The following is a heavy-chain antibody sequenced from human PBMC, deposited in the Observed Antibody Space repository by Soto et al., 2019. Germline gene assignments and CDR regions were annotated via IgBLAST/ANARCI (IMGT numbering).Heavy chain of an antibody. CDR2: IYHSGST. D-gene: IGHD2-2*01. CDR1: GGSISSSNW. CDR3: ARNLPAATSEVVFDY. V-gene: IGHV4-4*02. Sequence: PSETLSLTCAVSGGSISSSNWWSWVRQPPGKGLEWIGEIYHSGSTNYNPSLKSRVTISVDTSKKQFSLNLKSVTAADSAVYYCARNLPAATSEVVFDYWGQGTLVTVSS. J-gene: IGHJ4*02.